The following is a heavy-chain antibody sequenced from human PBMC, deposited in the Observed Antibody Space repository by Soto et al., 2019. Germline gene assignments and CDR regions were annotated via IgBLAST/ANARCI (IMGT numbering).Heavy chain of an antibody. D-gene: IGHD3-22*01. Sequence: ASVKVSCKASGGTFSSYAISWVRQASGQGLEWMGGIIPIFGTANYAQKFQGRVTITADESTSTAYMELSSLRSEDTAVYYCARVDDSSGYYSPRFDYWGQGTLVTVSS. V-gene: IGHV1-69*13. CDR2: IIPIFGTA. J-gene: IGHJ4*02. CDR1: GGTFSSYA. CDR3: ARVDDSSGYYSPRFDY.